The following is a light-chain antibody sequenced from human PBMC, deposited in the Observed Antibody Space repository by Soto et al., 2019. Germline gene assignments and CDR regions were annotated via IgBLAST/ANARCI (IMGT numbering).Light chain of an antibody. CDR1: SSDVGGYNY. J-gene: IGLJ3*02. CDR3: SSYTSSSTLWV. CDR2: EVS. V-gene: IGLV2-14*01. Sequence: QSVLTQPASVSGSPGQSITISCTGTSSDVGGYNYVSWYQQHPGKAPKLMIYEVSNRPSGVSNRFSGSKSGNTASLTISGLHADDEADYYCSSYTSSSTLWVFGGGTKLTVL.